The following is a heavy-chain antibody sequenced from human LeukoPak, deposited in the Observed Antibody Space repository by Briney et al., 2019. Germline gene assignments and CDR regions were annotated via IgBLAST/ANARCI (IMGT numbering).Heavy chain of an antibody. J-gene: IGHJ5*02. V-gene: IGHV1-69*13. CDR2: IIPIFGTA. CDR1: GGTFSSFA. CDR3: ARKLGHCSSTSCYGVNWFDP. Sequence: SVKVSCKASGGTFSSFAINWVRQAPGQGLEWMGGIIPIFGTANYAQKFQGRVTITADESTSTAYLELSSLRSEDTAVYYCARKLGHCSSTSCYGVNWFDPWGQGTLVTVSS. D-gene: IGHD2-2*03.